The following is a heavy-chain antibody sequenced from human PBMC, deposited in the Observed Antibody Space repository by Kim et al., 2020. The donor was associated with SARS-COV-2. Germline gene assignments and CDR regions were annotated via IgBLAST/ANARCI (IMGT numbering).Heavy chain of an antibody. D-gene: IGHD6-19*01. J-gene: IGHJ6*02. CDR1: GFTFSSYD. Sequence: GGSLRLSCAASGFTFSSYDMHWVRQATGKGLEWVSAIGTAGDTYYPGSVKGRFTISRENAKNSLYLQMNSLRAGDTAVYYCARTSIAVAGSPGKYGMDVWGQGTTVTVSS. CDR2: IGTAGDT. V-gene: IGHV3-13*04. CDR3: ARTSIAVAGSPGKYGMDV.